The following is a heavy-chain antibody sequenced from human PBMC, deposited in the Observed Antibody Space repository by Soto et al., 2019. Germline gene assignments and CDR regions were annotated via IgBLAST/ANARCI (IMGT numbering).Heavy chain of an antibody. V-gene: IGHV4-61*01. Sequence: PSETLSLTCTVSGGSVSSGSDYWSWIRQPPGKGLEWIGYIYYSGSTNYNPSLKSRVTISVDTSKNQFSLKLSSVTAADTAVYYCARGWLYGAVHSTFDYWGQGTRVTVSS. CDR1: GGSVSSGSDY. CDR3: ARGWLYGAVHSTFDY. D-gene: IGHD3-9*01. J-gene: IGHJ4*02. CDR2: IYYSGST.